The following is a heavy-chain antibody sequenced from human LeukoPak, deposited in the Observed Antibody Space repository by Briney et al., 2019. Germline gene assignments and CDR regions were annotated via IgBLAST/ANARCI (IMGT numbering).Heavy chain of an antibody. CDR2: IYYSGST. J-gene: IGHJ4*02. D-gene: IGHD6-13*01. V-gene: IGHV4-39*07. CDR1: GGSISSSSYY. CDR3: ASRRDPYSSNWFDY. Sequence: SETLSLTCTVSGGSISSSSYYWGWIRQPPGKGLEWIGSIYYSGSTYYNPSLKSRVTISVDTSKNQFSLKLSSVTAADTAVYYCASRRDPYSSNWFDYWGQGTLVTVSS.